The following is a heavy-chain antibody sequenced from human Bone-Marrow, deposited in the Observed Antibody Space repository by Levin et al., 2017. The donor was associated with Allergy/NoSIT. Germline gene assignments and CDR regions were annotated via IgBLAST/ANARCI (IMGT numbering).Heavy chain of an antibody. CDR1: GGSFSGYY. Sequence: PSQTLSLTCAVYGGSFSGYYWSWIRQPPGKGLEWIGEINHSGSTNYNPSLKSRVTISVDTSKNQFSLKLSSVTAADTAVYYCARDDVVVVPAAKWDYYYYGMDVWGQGTTVTVSS. J-gene: IGHJ6*02. V-gene: IGHV4-34*01. CDR3: ARDDVVVVPAAKWDYYYYGMDV. CDR2: INHSGST. D-gene: IGHD2-2*01.